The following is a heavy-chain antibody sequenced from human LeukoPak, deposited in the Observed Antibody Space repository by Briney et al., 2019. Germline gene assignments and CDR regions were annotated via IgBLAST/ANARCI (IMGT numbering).Heavy chain of an antibody. Sequence: PGGSLRLSCAASGFTFSSYAMSWVRQAPGKGLEWVPVISGSGGSTYYADSVRGRFTISRDNSKNTLYLQMNSLRAEDTAVYYCAKDILTGYYAIFDYWGQGTLVTVSS. D-gene: IGHD3-9*01. V-gene: IGHV3-23*01. CDR2: ISGSGGST. CDR3: AKDILTGYYAIFDY. J-gene: IGHJ4*02. CDR1: GFTFSSYA.